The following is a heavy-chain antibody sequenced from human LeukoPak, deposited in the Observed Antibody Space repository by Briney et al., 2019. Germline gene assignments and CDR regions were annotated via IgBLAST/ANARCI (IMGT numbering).Heavy chain of an antibody. CDR2: ISSNGGST. J-gene: IGHJ4*02. CDR3: ARGGQSKYDSSGYLNYFDY. CDR1: GXTFSSYV. D-gene: IGHD3-22*01. V-gene: IGHV3-64*01. Sequence: GGSLRLSCAASGXTFSSYVLYWVRQAPGKGLEYVSSISSNGGSTYYANSVKGRFAISRDDSKNTLYLQMGSLRAEDMAVYYCARGGQSKYDSSGYLNYFDYWGQGTLVTVSS.